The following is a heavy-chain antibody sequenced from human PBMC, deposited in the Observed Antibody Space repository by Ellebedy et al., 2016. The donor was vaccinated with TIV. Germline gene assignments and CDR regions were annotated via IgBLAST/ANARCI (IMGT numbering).Heavy chain of an antibody. J-gene: IGHJ6*02. CDR2: INPSGGST. V-gene: IGHV1-46*01. Sequence: ASVKVSCKASGYTFTGYYMHWVRQAPGQGLEWMGIINPSGGSTSYAQKFQGRVTMTRDTSTSTVYMELSSLRSEDTAVYYCARSRRIAVAGLYYYYGMDVWGQGTTVTVSS. CDR3: ARSRRIAVAGLYYYYGMDV. CDR1: GYTFTGYY. D-gene: IGHD6-19*01.